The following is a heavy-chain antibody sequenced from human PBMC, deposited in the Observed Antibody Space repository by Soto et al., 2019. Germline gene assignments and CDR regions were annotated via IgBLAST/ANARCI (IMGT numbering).Heavy chain of an antibody. CDR1: GAALSSGGYF. CDR3: TREQSDDNYFDP. J-gene: IGHJ5*02. D-gene: IGHD6-19*01. CDR2: IYYSGGT. Sequence: SETLSLTCTGSGAALSSGGYFYTWVRQPPGKGLEWLGYIYYSGGTNYNPSHKSRVTISLDKSKSQFSLRLISVTAADTAVYYCTREQSDDNYFDPWGQGTLVTVSS. V-gene: IGHV4-61*08.